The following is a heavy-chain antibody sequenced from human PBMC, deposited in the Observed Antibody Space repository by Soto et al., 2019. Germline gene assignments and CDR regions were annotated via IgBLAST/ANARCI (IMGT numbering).Heavy chain of an antibody. V-gene: IGHV1-8*01. CDR3: ARGITIFGVVPG. D-gene: IGHD3-3*01. CDR2: MNPNSGNT. Sequence: QVQLVQSGAEVKKPGASVKVSCKASGYTFTSYDINWVRQATGQGLEWMGWMNPNSGNTGYAQKCQGRVATTTNTSISTAYMELSSLRSEDTAVYYCARGITIFGVVPGWGQGTLVTVSS. J-gene: IGHJ4*02. CDR1: GYTFTSYD.